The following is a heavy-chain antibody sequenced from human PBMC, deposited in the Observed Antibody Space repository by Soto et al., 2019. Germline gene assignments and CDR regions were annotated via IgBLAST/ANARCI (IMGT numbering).Heavy chain of an antibody. D-gene: IGHD2-2*01. V-gene: IGHV4-34*01. J-gene: IGHJ6*02. CDR1: GGSFSGYY. CDR2: INHSGST. Sequence: SETLSLTCAVYGGSFSGYYWSWIRQPPGKGLEWIGEINHSGSTNYNPSLKSRVTISVDTSKNQFSLKLSSVTAADTAVYYCARGLGYCSSTSCSRTYYYYYYGMDVWGQGTTVTVS. CDR3: ARGLGYCSSTSCSRTYYYYYYGMDV.